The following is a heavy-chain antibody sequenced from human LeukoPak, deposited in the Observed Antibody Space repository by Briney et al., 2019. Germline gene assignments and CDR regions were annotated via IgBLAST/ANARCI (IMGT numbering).Heavy chain of an antibody. CDR3: ARDPSNSGYDYLYYFDY. D-gene: IGHD5-12*01. CDR2: INPNSGGT. Sequence: GASVKVSCKASGYSFTGYYMHWVRQAPGQGLEWMGCINPNSGGTDYAQKFQGRVTMTRDMSISTAYMELSRLRSDDTAVYYCARDPSNSGYDYLYYFDYWGQGTLVTVSS. V-gene: IGHV1-2*02. CDR1: GYSFTGYY. J-gene: IGHJ4*02.